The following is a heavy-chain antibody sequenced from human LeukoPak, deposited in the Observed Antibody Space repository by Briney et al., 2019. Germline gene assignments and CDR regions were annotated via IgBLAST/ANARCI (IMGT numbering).Heavy chain of an antibody. CDR1: GYSMSSGYY. J-gene: IGHJ3*01. CDR3: ARVGCNWNLWFDF. CDR2: IFHSGNS. Sequence: PSETLSLTCTVSGYSMSSGYYWGWIRQPPGKGLQWIGSIFHSGNSYYNPSLKSRVTISVDTSKNQFSLKVNSVTAADTAVYYCARVGCNWNLWFDFWGQGTTVTVSS. V-gene: IGHV4-38-2*02. D-gene: IGHD1-7*01.